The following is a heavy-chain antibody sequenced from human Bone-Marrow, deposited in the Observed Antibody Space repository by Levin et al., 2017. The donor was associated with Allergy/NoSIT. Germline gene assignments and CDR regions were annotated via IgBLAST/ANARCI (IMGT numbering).Heavy chain of an antibody. V-gene: IGHV3-30*04. CDR2: ISYDGNIE. CDR3: ARDQGYSVALDY. J-gene: IGHJ4*02. Sequence: GESLKISCTASGFSFSAYAMHWVRQAPGKGLQWVAFISYDGNIEYYPDSVKGRLTISRDNSKSTLYLEMNSLSSDDTAVYYCARDQGYSVALDYWGQGTLVTVSP. CDR1: GFSFSAYA. D-gene: IGHD5-18*01.